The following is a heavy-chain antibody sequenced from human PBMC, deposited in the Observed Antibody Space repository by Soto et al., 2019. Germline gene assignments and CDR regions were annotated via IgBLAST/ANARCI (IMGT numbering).Heavy chain of an antibody. J-gene: IGHJ6*02. D-gene: IGHD3-10*01. CDR1: GFTFSSYG. CDR3: AKITMVRGVRADYGMDV. Sequence: QVQLVESGGGVVQPGRSLRLSCAASGFTFSSYGMHWVRQAPGKGLEWVAVISYDGSNKYYADSVKGRFTISRDNSKNTLYLQMNSLRAEDTAVYYCAKITMVRGVRADYGMDVWGQGTTVTVSS. V-gene: IGHV3-30*18. CDR2: ISYDGSNK.